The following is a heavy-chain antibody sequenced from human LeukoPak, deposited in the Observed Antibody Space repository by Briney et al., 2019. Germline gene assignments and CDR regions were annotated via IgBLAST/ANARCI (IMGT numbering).Heavy chain of an antibody. D-gene: IGHD1-14*01. V-gene: IGHV1-8*02. CDR1: GYTFTSYE. J-gene: IGHJ5*02. CDR2: MNPISGNT. CDR3: ARNGKEARWFDP. Sequence: ASVKVSCKASGYTFTSYEINWVRQATGQGLEWMGWMNPISGNTVYAQKFQGRVTMTRNTSISTAYMELSSLRSEDTAIYYCARNGKEARWFDPWGQGTLVTVSS.